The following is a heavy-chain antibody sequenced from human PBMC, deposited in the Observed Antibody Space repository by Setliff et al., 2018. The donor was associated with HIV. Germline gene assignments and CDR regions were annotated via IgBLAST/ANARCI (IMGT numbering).Heavy chain of an antibody. CDR1: GGSLSGSY. D-gene: IGHD2-15*01. J-gene: IGHJ4*02. Sequence: PSETLSLTCAVYGGSLSGSYLSWIRQTPGKGLEWIGETNPSGSTSYNLSLKSRVTISVDTSRIHFYVNLTSLTAADTAVYYCAKVGSWGGRGYFDSWGQGISVTVSS. CDR2: TNPSGST. CDR3: AKVGSWGGRGYFDS. V-gene: IGHV4-34*01.